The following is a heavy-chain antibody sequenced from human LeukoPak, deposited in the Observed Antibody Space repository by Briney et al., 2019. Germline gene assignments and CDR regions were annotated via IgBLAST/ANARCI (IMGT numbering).Heavy chain of an antibody. J-gene: IGHJ4*02. CDR1: GGTFSSYA. CDR2: IIPILGIA. V-gene: IGHV1-69*04. D-gene: IGHD2-15*01. Sequence: SVKVSCKASGGTFSSYAISWVRQAPGQGLEWMGRIIPILGIANYAQKFQGRVTITADKSTSTAYMELSSLRSEDTAVYYCAKDTDIVVVVAFDYWGQGTLVTVSS. CDR3: AKDTDIVVVVAFDY.